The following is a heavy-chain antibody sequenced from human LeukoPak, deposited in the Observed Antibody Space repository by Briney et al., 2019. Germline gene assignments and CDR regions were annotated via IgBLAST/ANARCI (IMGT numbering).Heavy chain of an antibody. Sequence: ASVKVSCKASGYTFTGYYMHWVRQAPGQGLEWMGIINPSGGSTSYAQKFQGRVTITTDESTSTAYMELSSLRSEDTAVYYCARGSPNYDILTGSRNNWFDPWGQGTLVTVSS. V-gene: IGHV1-46*01. CDR2: INPSGGST. J-gene: IGHJ5*02. D-gene: IGHD3-9*01. CDR1: GYTFTGYY. CDR3: ARGSPNYDILTGSRNNWFDP.